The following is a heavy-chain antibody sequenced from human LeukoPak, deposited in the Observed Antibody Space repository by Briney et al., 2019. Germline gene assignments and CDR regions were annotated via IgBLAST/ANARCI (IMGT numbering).Heavy chain of an antibody. D-gene: IGHD3-3*01. V-gene: IGHV1-69*01. J-gene: IGHJ6*03. CDR3: ARDRGARIGYFSYYFYIDV. CDR2: IIPIFGTA. CDR1: GGTFNNYA. Sequence: GSSVKVSCKASGGTFNNYAISWVRQAPGQGLEWMGGIIPIFGTANYAQKFRGRVTVTADESTSTAYMELSSLRSEDTAVYYCARDRGARIGYFSYYFYIDVWGRGTTVTVSS.